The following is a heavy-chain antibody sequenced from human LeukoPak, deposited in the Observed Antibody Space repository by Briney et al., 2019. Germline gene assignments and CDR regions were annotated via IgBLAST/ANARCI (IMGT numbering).Heavy chain of an antibody. CDR2: TYYRSKWYY. Sequence: SQTLSLTCAISGDSVSSISVAWNWIRQSPSRGLEWLGRTYYRSKWYYEYAVSVKGRVNINPDPSKNQFSLQLNSVTPEDTAVYYCALARSEYHYGMDVWGQGTTVTVSS. V-gene: IGHV6-1*01. CDR3: ALARSEYHYGMDV. CDR1: GDSVSSISVA. J-gene: IGHJ6*02.